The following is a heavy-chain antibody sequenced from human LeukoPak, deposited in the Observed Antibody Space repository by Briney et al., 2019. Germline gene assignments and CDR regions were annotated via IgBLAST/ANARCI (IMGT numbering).Heavy chain of an antibody. CDR2: IYSDESLI. CDR1: GYSFSKYW. D-gene: IGHD5-24*01. Sequence: GESLKISCTTSGYSFSKYWIGWVRQTPGKGLEWMGFIYSDESLIRYSPSFEGQVTISADNSINTAYLQWSSLKASDTAIYYCGRYGLSGNGFTSYFYYGMDFWGQGTQVFVSS. CDR3: GRYGLSGNGFTSYFYYGMDF. V-gene: IGHV5-51*01. J-gene: IGHJ6*02.